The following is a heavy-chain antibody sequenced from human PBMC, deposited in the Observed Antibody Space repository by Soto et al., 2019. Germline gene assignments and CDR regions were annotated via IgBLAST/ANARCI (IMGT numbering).Heavy chain of an antibody. V-gene: IGHV4-59*01. J-gene: IGHJ6*03. CDR2: IYYSGST. CDR1: GGSISSYY. CDR3: ARVPALVRVSYYYYYMDV. Sequence: SETLSLTCTVSGGSISSYYWSWIRQPPGKGLEWIGYIYYSGSTNYNPSLKSRVTISVDTSKNQFSLKLSSVTAADTAVYYCARVPALVRVSYYYYYMDVWGKGTTVTVSS. D-gene: IGHD6-6*01.